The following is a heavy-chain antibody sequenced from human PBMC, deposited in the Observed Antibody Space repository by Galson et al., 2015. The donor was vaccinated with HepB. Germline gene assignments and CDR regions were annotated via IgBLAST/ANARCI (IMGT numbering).Heavy chain of an antibody. J-gene: IGHJ4*02. CDR2: INPNSGGT. CDR1: GYTFTGSY. D-gene: IGHD4-17*01. CDR3: ATYGDNLWYFDY. V-gene: IGHV1-2*02. Sequence: SVQVSCKASGYTFTGSYMHWVRQAPGQGLEWMGWINPNSGGTNYAQKFQGRVTMTRDTSISTAYMELSRLRSDDTAVYYCATYGDNLWYFDYWGQGTLVTVSS.